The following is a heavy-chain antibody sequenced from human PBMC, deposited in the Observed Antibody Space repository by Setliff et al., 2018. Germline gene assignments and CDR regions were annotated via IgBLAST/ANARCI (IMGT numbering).Heavy chain of an antibody. V-gene: IGHV1-18*01. D-gene: IGHD1-26*01. J-gene: IGHJ4*02. Sequence: ASVKVSCKASGYTFTSYGISWVRQAPGQGLEWVGWISAYNGDTNYAQKLQGRVTMTIDTFTSTVYMELRNLRSDDTAVYYCARDYRGELHYWGQGTLVTVSS. CDR3: ARDYRGELHY. CDR1: GYTFTSYG. CDR2: ISAYNGDT.